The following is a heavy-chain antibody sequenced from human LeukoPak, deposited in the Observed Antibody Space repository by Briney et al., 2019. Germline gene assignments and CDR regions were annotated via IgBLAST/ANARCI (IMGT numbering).Heavy chain of an antibody. V-gene: IGHV1-46*01. CDR2: INPSGGST. D-gene: IGHD6-13*01. CDR1: GYTXTRYY. Sequence: ASVKVSCKASGYTXTRYYMHWVRQAPGQGLEWMGIINPSGGSTSYAQKFQGRVTMTTDTSTSTVYMELTSLRSEDTAVYYCASSLRTGYSSQGAFDIWGQGRMVSVSS. CDR3: ASSLRTGYSSQGAFDI. J-gene: IGHJ3*02.